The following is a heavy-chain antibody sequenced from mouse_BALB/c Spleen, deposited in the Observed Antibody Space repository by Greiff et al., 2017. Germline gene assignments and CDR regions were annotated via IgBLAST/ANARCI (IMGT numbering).Heavy chain of an antibody. CDR2: INSNGGSY. J-gene: IGHJ3*01. V-gene: IGHV5-6-3*01. CDR3: ARGGWITASAY. Sequence: VPPAESGGGLVQPGGFLKLFCPASGFPFRSFGMSRVRQTPDKRLELVATINSNGGSYYYPDSVKGRFTISRNNAKNTLNLQMSGLKSEDKAMYYCARGGWITASAYWGQGTLVTVSA. D-gene: IGHD2-4*01. CDR1: GFPFRSFG.